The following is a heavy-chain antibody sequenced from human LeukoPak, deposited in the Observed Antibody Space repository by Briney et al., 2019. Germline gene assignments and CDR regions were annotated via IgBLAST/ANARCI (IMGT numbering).Heavy chain of an antibody. V-gene: IGHV3-21*01. CDR3: ARGRSITLLRGVAMSDGFDI. D-gene: IGHD3-10*01. Sequence: GGSLRLSCVASGFTFSSYSMNWVRQAPGKGLEWVSSISSSSSYIDYADSVKGRFTISRDNAKNSLYLQMNSLRAEDTALYYCARGRSITLLRGVAMSDGFDIWGQGAMVAVSS. CDR2: ISSSSSYI. J-gene: IGHJ3*02. CDR1: GFTFSSYS.